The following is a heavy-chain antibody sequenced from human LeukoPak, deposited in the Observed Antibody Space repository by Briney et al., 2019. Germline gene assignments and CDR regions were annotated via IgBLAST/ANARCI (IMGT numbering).Heavy chain of an antibody. D-gene: IGHD5-18*01. CDR1: GYTFTSYY. V-gene: IGHV1-46*01. J-gene: IGHJ4*02. CDR2: INPSGGST. CDR3: ARDQGYRYGYGDFDY. Sequence: ASVKVSCKASGYTFTSYYMHWVRQAPGQGLEWMGIINPSGGSTSYAQKFQGRVTMTRDTSTSTVYMELSSLRSEDTAVYYCARDQGYRYGYGDFDYWGQGTLVTVSS.